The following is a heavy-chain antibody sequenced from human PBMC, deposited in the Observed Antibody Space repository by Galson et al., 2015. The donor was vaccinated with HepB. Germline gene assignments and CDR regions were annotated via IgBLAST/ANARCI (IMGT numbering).Heavy chain of an antibody. CDR2: IRSKANSYAT. D-gene: IGHD1-7*01. V-gene: IGHV3-73*01. Sequence: LRLSCAASGFTFSGSAMHWVRQASGKGLEWVGRIRSKANSYATAYAASVKGRFTISRDDSKNTAYLQMNSLKTEDTAVYYCTSLTGTTGGAFDIWGQGTMVTVSS. J-gene: IGHJ3*02. CDR1: GFTFSGSA. CDR3: TSLTGTTGGAFDI.